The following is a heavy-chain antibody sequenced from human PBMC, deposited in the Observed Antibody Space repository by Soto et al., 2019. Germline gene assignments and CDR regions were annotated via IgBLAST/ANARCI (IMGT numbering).Heavy chain of an antibody. CDR2: INHSGST. D-gene: IGHD2-21*02. CDR3: ARISAIVVVTAIPGYLDY. CDR1: GGSFSGYY. V-gene: IGHV4-34*01. Sequence: PSETLSLTCAVYGGSFSGYYWSWIRQPPGKGLEWIGEINHSGSTNYNPSLKSRVTISVDTSKNQFSLKLSSVTAADTAVYYCARISAIVVVTAIPGYLDYWGQGTLVTVSS. J-gene: IGHJ4*02.